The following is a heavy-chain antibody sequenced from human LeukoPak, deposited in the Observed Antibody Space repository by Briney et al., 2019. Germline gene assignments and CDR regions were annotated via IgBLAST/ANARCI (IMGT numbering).Heavy chain of an antibody. CDR3: ARADWGSVDY. CDR1: GFTFKNYW. V-gene: IGHV3-7*01. D-gene: IGHD7-27*01. CDR2: INQGGSDK. Sequence: PGGSLRLSRAASGFTFKNYWMSWVRLAPGRGLDWVANINQGGSDKYYVDSVEGRFTISRDNAKNSVYLQMSSLRVEDTGVYYCARADWGSVDYWGQGTPVTVSS. J-gene: IGHJ4*02.